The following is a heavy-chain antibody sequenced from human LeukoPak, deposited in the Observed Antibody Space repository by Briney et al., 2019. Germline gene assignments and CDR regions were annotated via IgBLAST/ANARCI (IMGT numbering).Heavy chain of an antibody. CDR1: GGSISSGGYY. Sequence: PSQTLSLTCTVSGGSISSGGYYWSWIRQHPGKGLEWIGYIYYSGSTYYNPSLKSRVTISVDTSKNQFSLKLSSVTAADTAVYYCARVSSLRLQRTFDYWGQGTLVTVSS. D-gene: IGHD5-24*01. V-gene: IGHV4-31*03. CDR3: ARVSSLRLQRTFDY. J-gene: IGHJ4*02. CDR2: IYYSGST.